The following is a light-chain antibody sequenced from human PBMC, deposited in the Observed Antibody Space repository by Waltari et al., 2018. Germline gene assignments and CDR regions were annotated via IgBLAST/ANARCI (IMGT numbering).Light chain of an antibody. J-gene: IGKJ1*01. CDR2: GVS. CDR3: QHYVRLPVA. Sequence: EIVLTQSPDTLSLSPGERATLSCRASQSLNRALAWYHQKPGLAPRLLIYGVSTRATGIPDRFSGSGSGTDFSLTITRLEPEDFAVYYCQHYVRLPVAFGQGTKVDI. V-gene: IGKV3-20*01. CDR1: QSLNRA.